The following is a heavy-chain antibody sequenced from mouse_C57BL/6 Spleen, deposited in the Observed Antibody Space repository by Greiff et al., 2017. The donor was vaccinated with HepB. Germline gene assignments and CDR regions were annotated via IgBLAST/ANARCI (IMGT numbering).Heavy chain of an antibody. D-gene: IGHD1-1*01. V-gene: IGHV5-17*01. J-gene: IGHJ3*01. CDR3: ATYGSSYGFAY. Sequence: EVKLVESGGGLVKPGGSLKLSCAASGFTFSDYGMHWVRQAPEKGLEWVAYISSGSSTIYYADTVKGRFTISRDNAKNTLFLQMTSLRSEDTAMYYCATYGSSYGFAYWGQGTLVTVSA. CDR2: ISSGSSTI. CDR1: GFTFSDYG.